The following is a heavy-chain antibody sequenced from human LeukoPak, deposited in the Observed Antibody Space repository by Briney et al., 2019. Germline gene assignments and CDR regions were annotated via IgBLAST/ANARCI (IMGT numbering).Heavy chain of an antibody. CDR2: ISPGGGPT. Sequence: PGGSLRLSCAGSGFPFSSHGMNWVRQAPGKGLEWVSGISPGGGPTYYADSVKGRFTISRDDSKNTLDLQMNSLRAEDTAVYYCAKWALCSGGSCEILGYWGQGTLVTVSS. D-gene: IGHD2-15*01. V-gene: IGHV3-23*01. CDR1: GFPFSSHG. J-gene: IGHJ4*02. CDR3: AKWALCSGGSCEILGY.